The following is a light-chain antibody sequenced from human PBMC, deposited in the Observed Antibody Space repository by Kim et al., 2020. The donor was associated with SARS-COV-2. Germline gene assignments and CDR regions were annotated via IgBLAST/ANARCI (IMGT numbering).Light chain of an antibody. Sequence: GQRLIMSCSGSTSNSGSNYVYWYQHLPGAAPKLLIYWNDKRDSGVPARFSASKSGTSASLAISGLRSGDEADYYCATWDASLSGPVFGGGTKVTVL. CDR3: ATWDASLSGPV. J-gene: IGLJ3*02. CDR2: WND. CDR1: TSNSGSNY. V-gene: IGLV1-47*01.